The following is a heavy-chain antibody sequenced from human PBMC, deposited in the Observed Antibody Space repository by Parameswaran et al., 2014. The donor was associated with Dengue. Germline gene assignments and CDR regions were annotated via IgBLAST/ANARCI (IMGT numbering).Heavy chain of an antibody. J-gene: IGHJ6*03. CDR2: ISSSSSYI. CDR3: ARDGPLPIVVVVAATLSRYYYYYMDV. V-gene: IGHV3-21*01. Sequence: VRQMPGKGLEWVSSISSSSSYIYYADSVKGRFTISRDNAKNSLYLQMNSLRAEDTAVYYCARDGPLPIVVVVAATLSRYYYYYMDVWGKGTTVTVSS. D-gene: IGHD2-15*01.